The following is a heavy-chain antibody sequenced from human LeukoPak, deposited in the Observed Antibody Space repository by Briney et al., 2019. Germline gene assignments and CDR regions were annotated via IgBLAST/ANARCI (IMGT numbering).Heavy chain of an antibody. J-gene: IGHJ4*02. D-gene: IGHD2-15*01. CDR2: IKQDGSQK. Sequence: GGSLRLSCAASRFPFSSYWMSWVRQAPGKGLEWVANIKQDGSQKYYVDSVRGRFTISRDNAENSLYLQMNSLTAEDTAVYYCARLYCSGASCYANLDYWGQGTLVAVSS. CDR1: RFPFSSYW. V-gene: IGHV3-7*04. CDR3: ARLYCSGASCYANLDY.